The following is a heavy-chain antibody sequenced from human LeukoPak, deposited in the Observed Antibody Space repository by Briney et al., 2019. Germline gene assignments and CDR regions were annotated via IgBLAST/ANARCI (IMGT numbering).Heavy chain of an antibody. CDR2: ISAYNGNT. J-gene: IGHJ3*02. V-gene: IGHV1-18*01. CDR3: ATEVWVQQIDAFDI. D-gene: IGHD3-16*01. Sequence: GASVKVSCKASGYTFTSYGISWVRQAPGQGLEWMGWISAYNGNTNYAQKLQGRVTMTRDMSTSTVYMELSSLRSEDTAVYYCATEVWVQQIDAFDIWGQGTMVTVSS. CDR1: GYTFTSYG.